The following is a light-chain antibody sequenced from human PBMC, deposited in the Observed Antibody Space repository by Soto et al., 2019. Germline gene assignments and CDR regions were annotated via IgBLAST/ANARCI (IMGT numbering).Light chain of an antibody. CDR2: AAS. CDR3: LQDYSYPWT. CDR1: QGIRND. V-gene: IGKV1-6*01. Sequence: AIQMTQSPSSLSASVGDRVTITCRASQGIRNDLAWYQQKPGKAPKLLIYAASSLQSGVTSRFSGSGSGTDFTLTISSLQPEDFATYYCLQDYSYPWTFGQGTKVEIK. J-gene: IGKJ1*01.